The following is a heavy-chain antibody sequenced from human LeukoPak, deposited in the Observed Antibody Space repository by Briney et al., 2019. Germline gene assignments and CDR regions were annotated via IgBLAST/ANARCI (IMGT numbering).Heavy chain of an antibody. CDR1: GYTFTSYA. J-gene: IGHJ3*02. CDR3: ARDKRRYSSSPKDAFDI. V-gene: IGHV1-3*01. Sequence: ASVKVSCKASGYTFTSYAMHWVRQAPGQRLEWMGWINAGNGNTKYSQKFQGRVTITRDTSASTAYMELSRLRSDDTAVYYCARDKRRYSSSPKDAFDIWGQGTMVTVSS. D-gene: IGHD6-6*01. CDR2: INAGNGNT.